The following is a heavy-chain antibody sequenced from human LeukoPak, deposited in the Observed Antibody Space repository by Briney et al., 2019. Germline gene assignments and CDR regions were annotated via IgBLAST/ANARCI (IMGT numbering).Heavy chain of an antibody. D-gene: IGHD4-17*01. Sequence: GGSLRLSCAASGFTFSSYGIHWVRQAPGKGLEWVAVISYDGSNKYYADSVKGRFTISRDNSKNTLYLQMNSLRAEDTAVCYCAKHHGDYEYYFDYWGQGTLVTVSS. V-gene: IGHV3-30*18. J-gene: IGHJ4*02. CDR1: GFTFSSYG. CDR3: AKHHGDYEYYFDY. CDR2: ISYDGSNK.